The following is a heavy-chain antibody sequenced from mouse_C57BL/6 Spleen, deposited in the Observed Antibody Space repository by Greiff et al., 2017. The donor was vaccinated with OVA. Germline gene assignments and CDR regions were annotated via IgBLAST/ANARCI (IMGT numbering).Heavy chain of an antibody. J-gene: IGHJ4*01. D-gene: IGHD2-5*01. CDR1: GFTFSDYG. CDR2: ISSGSSTI. V-gene: IGHV5-17*01. Sequence: DVQLVESGGGLVKPGGSLKLSCAASGFTFSDYGMHWVRQAPEKGLEWVAYISSGSSTIYYADTVKGRFTISRDNAKNTLFLQMTSLRSEDTAMYYCAKGDSNYGDYYAMDYWGQGTSVTVSS. CDR3: AKGDSNYGDYYAMDY.